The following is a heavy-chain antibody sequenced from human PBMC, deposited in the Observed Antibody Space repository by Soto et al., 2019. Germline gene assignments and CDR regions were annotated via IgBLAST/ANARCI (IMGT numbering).Heavy chain of an antibody. J-gene: IGHJ6*03. D-gene: IGHD1-26*01. Sequence: QVQLVQSGAEVKKPGSSVNVSCKASGVTFSSYTISWVRQAPGQGLEWMGSIIPILGIANHARKFQGRVTITADKPTSTAYMDLSSRRSEDTAVYYCAAGRKGEKPPYYYYMDVWGKGTTVTVSS. V-gene: IGHV1-69*02. CDR3: AAGRKGEKPPYYYYMDV. CDR2: IIPILGIA. CDR1: GVTFSSYT.